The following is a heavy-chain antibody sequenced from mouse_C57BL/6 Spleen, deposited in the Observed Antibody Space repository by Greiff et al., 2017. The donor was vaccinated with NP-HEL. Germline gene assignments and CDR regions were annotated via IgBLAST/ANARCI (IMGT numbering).Heavy chain of an antibody. CDR1: GFTFSSYA. D-gene: IGHD1-1*01. CDR3: AREGITTVVDYYYAMDY. V-gene: IGHV5-4*01. CDR2: ISDGGSYT. J-gene: IGHJ4*01. Sequence: EVQGVESGGGLVKPGGSLKLSCAASGFTFSSYAMSWVRQTPEKRLEWVATISDGGSYTYYPDNVKGRFTISRDNAKNNLYLQMSHLKSEDTAMYYCAREGITTVVDYYYAMDYWGQGTSVTVSS.